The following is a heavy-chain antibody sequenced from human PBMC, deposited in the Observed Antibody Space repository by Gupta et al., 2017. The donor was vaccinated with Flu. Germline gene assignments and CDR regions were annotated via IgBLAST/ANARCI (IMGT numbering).Heavy chain of an antibody. Sequence: AGSGFTFTKAWVTWVRQSPGNGLEWVGLVKNEDDGGTTHYGESKRGRFFISRVASESTVYLQMNNLKIDDTGIYYCTTGQLWGQGTQVTVSS. V-gene: IGHV3-15*05. CDR3: TTGQL. J-gene: IGHJ1*01. D-gene: IGHD6-13*01. CDR1: GFTFTKAW. CDR2: VKNEDDGGTT.